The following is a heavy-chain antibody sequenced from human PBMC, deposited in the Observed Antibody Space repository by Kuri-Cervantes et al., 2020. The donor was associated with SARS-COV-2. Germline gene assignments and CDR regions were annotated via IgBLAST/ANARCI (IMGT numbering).Heavy chain of an antibody. D-gene: IGHD3-3*01. CDR3: ASSRKTLSGYRYGPPDPFDI. CDR2: INPSGGTT. V-gene: IGHV1-46*01. J-gene: IGHJ3*02. CDR1: GYTFTSYK. Sequence: ASVKVSCKASGYTFTSYKIHWVRQAPGQGPEWLGVINPSGGTTSYAQKFQGRVSITSDTSTSTVYMETSSLKSEDTAVYYCASSRKTLSGYRYGPPDPFDIWGQGTEVTVSS.